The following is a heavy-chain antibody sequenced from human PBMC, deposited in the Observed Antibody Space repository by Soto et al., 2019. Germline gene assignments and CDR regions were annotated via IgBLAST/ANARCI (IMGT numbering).Heavy chain of an antibody. Sequence: GGSLILSCAASGLSFSNAWMNWVRQAPGKGLEWVVQISSSGSTIYYADSVKGRFTISRDNAKNSLYLQMNSLRAEDTAVYYCARNPLRYGTLDYWGQGTLVTVSS. CDR1: GLSFSNAW. D-gene: IGHD5-18*01. CDR3: ARNPLRYGTLDY. J-gene: IGHJ4*02. CDR2: ISSSGSTI. V-gene: IGHV3-48*03.